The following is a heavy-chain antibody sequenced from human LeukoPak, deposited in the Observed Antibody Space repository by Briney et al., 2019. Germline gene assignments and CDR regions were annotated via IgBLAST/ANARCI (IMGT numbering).Heavy chain of an antibody. CDR1: GESFSNYF. CDR2: INQSGDT. V-gene: IGHV4-34*01. Sequence: SETLSLTCGVYGESFSNYFWAWIRQSPAKGLEWVGEINQSGDTDYNPSLKSRANISIDTSRSQFSLTLSSVTAADTAIYYCARVVGIAVVPGASEDNYFDPWGQGTQVTVSS. J-gene: IGHJ5*02. CDR3: ARVVGIAVVPGASEDNYFDP. D-gene: IGHD2-21*01.